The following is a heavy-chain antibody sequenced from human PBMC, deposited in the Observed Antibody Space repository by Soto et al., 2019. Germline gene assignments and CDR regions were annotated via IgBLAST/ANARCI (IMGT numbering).Heavy chain of an antibody. V-gene: IGHV1-69*13. CDR1: GGTFSSYS. J-gene: IGHJ5*02. D-gene: IGHD2-15*01. CDR3: ARYVGPKNWFDP. Sequence: ASVKVSCKASGGTFSSYSISWVRQAPGQGLEWMGGIIPIFGTANYAQKFQGRVTITADESTSTAYMELSRLRSDDTAVYYCARYVGPKNWFDPWGQGTLVTVSS. CDR2: IIPIFGTA.